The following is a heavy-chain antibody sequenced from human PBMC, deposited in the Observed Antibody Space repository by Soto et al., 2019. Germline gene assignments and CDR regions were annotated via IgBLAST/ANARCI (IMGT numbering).Heavy chain of an antibody. CDR3: ARAYSSGPDY. Sequence: EVQLVESGGGLVQPGGSLRLSCAASGFSSSTYWMPWVRQAPGKGLVWVARIKRDGSSTSYADSVKGRFTISRDNAKNTLYLQMNSLRAEDTAVYYCARAYSSGPDYWGQGTLVTVSS. CDR1: GFSSSTYW. CDR2: IKRDGSST. J-gene: IGHJ4*02. V-gene: IGHV3-74*01. D-gene: IGHD6-19*01.